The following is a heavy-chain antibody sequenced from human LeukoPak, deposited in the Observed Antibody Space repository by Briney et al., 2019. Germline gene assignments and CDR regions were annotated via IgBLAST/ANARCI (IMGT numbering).Heavy chain of an antibody. V-gene: IGHV3-15*01. D-gene: IGHD3-10*01. Sequence: PGGSLRLSCAASGFTFSNAWMSWVRQAPGKGLEWVGRIKSRTDGGTIDYAAPVKGRFTISRDDSKSTLYLQMNSLKTEDTAVYYCTKPDLLWFGEDVWGQGTTVTVSS. J-gene: IGHJ6*02. CDR1: GFTFSNAW. CDR2: IKSRTDGGTI. CDR3: TKPDLLWFGEDV.